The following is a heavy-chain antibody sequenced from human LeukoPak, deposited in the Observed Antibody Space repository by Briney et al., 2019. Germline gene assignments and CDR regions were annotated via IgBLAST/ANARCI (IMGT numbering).Heavy chain of an antibody. CDR3: ARDQTSGYYYFDY. Sequence: PGGSLRLSCTASGFTFSNYAMHWVRQAPGKGLEWVAVISFDGTNKYCADSVKGRLTISRDNSKSTVYLQMNSLRAEDTAMYYCARDQTSGYYYFDYWGQGTLVTVSS. CDR1: GFTFSNYA. J-gene: IGHJ4*02. V-gene: IGHV3-30-3*01. CDR2: ISFDGTNK. D-gene: IGHD3-22*01.